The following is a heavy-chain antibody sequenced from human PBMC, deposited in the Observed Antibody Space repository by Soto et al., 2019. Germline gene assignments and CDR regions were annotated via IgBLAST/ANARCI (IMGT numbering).Heavy chain of an antibody. V-gene: IGHV3-23*01. Sequence: GGSLRLSCAASGFTFSSYAMSWVRQAPGKGLEWVSAISGSGGSTYYADSVKGRFTISRDNSKNTLYLQMNSLRAEDTAVYYCAKDSCSGGSCYGYFDYWGQGTLVTVSS. CDR3: AKDSCSGGSCYGYFDY. D-gene: IGHD2-15*01. CDR2: ISGSGGST. J-gene: IGHJ4*02. CDR1: GFTFSSYA.